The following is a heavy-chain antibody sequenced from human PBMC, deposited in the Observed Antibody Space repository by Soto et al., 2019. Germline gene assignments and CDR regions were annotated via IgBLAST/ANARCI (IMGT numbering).Heavy chain of an antibody. V-gene: IGHV4-59*11. J-gene: IGHJ4*02. D-gene: IGHD7-27*01. CDR3: TRANWYSEY. Sequence: QVQLQESGPGLVKPSETLSLTCSVSGGSISNHYWSWIRQPPGKGLEWIGYIYYNGNTNYNPSLKSPVTMSVDTSRNQSSLKLTTVTAVDTAVYYCTRANWYSEYWGQGTLVTVSS. CDR1: GGSISNHY. CDR2: IYYNGNT.